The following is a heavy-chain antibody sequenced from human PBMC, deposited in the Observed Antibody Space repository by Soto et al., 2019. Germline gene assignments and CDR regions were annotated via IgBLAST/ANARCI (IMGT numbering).Heavy chain of an antibody. CDR1: GGTFSSYT. Sequence: QVQLVQSGAEVKKPGSSVKVSCKASGGTFSSYTISWVRQAPGQGLEWMGRIIPILGIANYAQKFQGRVTITADKSTSTAYMELSSLRSEDTAVYYCARGQRIGILTGPPVYWGQGTLATVSS. V-gene: IGHV1-69*02. CDR2: IIPILGIA. CDR3: ARGQRIGILTGPPVY. D-gene: IGHD3-9*01. J-gene: IGHJ4*02.